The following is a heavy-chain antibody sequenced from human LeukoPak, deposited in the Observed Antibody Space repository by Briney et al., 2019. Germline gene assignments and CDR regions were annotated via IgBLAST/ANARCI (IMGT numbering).Heavy chain of an antibody. D-gene: IGHD3-22*01. J-gene: IGHJ4*02. CDR1: GGSFSGYY. V-gene: IGHV4-34*01. Sequence: PSGTPSLTCAVSGGSFSGYYWRWICQPPGKGLEWIGEINHSGRTHYNPSHKRRLTISVDSSNHHFSLKLSSVTAADTAVYYCARARGLYYYDSSGYYAGDYWGQGTLVTVSS. CDR2: INHSGRT. CDR3: ARARGLYYYDSSGYYAGDY.